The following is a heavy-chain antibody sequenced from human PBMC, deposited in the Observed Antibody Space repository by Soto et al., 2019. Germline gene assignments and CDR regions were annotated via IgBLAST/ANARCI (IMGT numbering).Heavy chain of an antibody. D-gene: IGHD3-22*01. Sequence: SETLSLTCTVSGGSISSYYWSWIRQPPGKGLEWIGYVYYSGSTNYNPSLKSRVTISVDTSKNQFSLSLSSVTAADTAVYYCTGAYYDIDGYILGPWGQGTSVTVSS. CDR2: VYYSGST. CDR3: TGAYYDIDGYILGP. V-gene: IGHV4-59*01. CDR1: GGSISSYY. J-gene: IGHJ5*02.